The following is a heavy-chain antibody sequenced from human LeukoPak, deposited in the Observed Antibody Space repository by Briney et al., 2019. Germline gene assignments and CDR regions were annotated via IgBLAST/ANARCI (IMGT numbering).Heavy chain of an antibody. D-gene: IGHD1-7*01. V-gene: IGHV3-11*01. J-gene: IGHJ5*02. CDR2: ISSSGSTI. CDR3: ARLLNYPHA. CDR1: GFTFSDYN. Sequence: GGSLRLSCEVSGFTFSDYNMDWIRQPPGKGLEWLSYISSSGSTIYYADSVKGRFTISRDNAKKLLYLRMNSLRAEDTAVYYCARLLNYPHAWGQGTLVTVSS.